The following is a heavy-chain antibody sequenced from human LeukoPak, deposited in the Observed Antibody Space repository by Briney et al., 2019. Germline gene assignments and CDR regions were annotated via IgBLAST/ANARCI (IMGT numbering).Heavy chain of an antibody. CDR1: GYDFSTYA. J-gene: IGHJ4*02. CDR3: TREEYSGYDWYS. D-gene: IGHD5-12*01. V-gene: IGHV1-8*01. CDR2: VNPDNGNT. Sequence: GASVKVSCKASGYDFSTYANNWVRLATGQGLEWMGWVNPDNGNTYYARRFQGRVTMTRDTSISTAYMELSSLRSEDTAVYYCTREEYSGYDWYSWGQGTLVTVSS.